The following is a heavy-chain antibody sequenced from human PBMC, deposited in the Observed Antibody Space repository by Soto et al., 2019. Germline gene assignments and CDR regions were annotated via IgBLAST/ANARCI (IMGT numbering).Heavy chain of an antibody. CDR1: GFTFSSQA. J-gene: IGHJ1*01. CDR3: LSRPHLGGIGGI. CDR2: MSYDGSNI. V-gene: IGHV3-30-3*01. Sequence: QVQLVESGGGVVQPGRSLRLSCAASGFTFSSQAMHWVRQAPGRGLEWVAVMSYDGSNIFYADSVKGRFTISRDNPKNTLFLEMNRLEGWELAGDFWLSRPHLGGIGGIWGQGTLGTLPS. D-gene: IGHD3-10*01.